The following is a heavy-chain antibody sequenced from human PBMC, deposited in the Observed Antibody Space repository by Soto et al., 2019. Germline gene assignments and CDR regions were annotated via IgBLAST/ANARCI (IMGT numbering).Heavy chain of an antibody. V-gene: IGHV3-30-3*01. D-gene: IGHD3-16*01. CDR2: ISYDGSNK. CDR1: GFTFSSYA. Sequence: VQLVESGGGVVQPGRSLRLSCAASGFTFSSYAMHWVRQAPGKGLEWVAVISYDGSNKYYADSVKGRFTISRDNSKNTLYLQMNSLRAEDTAVYYCARDPEILSLGGAFDIWGQGTMVTVSS. J-gene: IGHJ3*02. CDR3: ARDPEILSLGGAFDI.